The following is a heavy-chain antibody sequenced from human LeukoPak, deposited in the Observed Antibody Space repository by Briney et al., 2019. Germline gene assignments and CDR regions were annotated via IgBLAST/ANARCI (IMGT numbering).Heavy chain of an antibody. D-gene: IGHD6-13*01. CDR3: ARRIAGAHTRWFDP. Sequence: SETLSLTCTVSGASISSGGYYWSWIRQHPGRGLEWIGYMYYSGSTYYNPSLKSRVTISVDTSKNQFSLKLSSVTAADTAVYYCARRIAGAHTRWFDPWGQGTLVTVSS. V-gene: IGHV4-31*03. CDR2: MYYSGST. CDR1: GASISSGGYY. J-gene: IGHJ5*02.